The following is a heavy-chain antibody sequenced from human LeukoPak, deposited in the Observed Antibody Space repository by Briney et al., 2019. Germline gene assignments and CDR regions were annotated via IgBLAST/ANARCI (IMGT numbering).Heavy chain of an antibody. Sequence: SVRVSCKASGGTFSSYAISWVRQAPGQGLEWMGGIIPIFGTANYAQKFQGRVTITADESTSTAYMELSSLRSEDTAVYYCARLGVANKVSGWDSPQGYWGQGTLVTVSS. CDR3: ARLGVANKVSGWDSPQGY. CDR2: IIPIFGTA. CDR1: GGTFSSYA. D-gene: IGHD6-19*01. V-gene: IGHV1-69*13. J-gene: IGHJ4*02.